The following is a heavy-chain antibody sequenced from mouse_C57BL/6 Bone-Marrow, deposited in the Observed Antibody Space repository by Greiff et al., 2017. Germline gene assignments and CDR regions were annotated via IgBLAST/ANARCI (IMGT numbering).Heavy chain of an antibody. V-gene: IGHV1-39*01. CDR3: ARERVPDYYGSSLFAY. D-gene: IGHD1-1*01. CDR2: INPNYGTT. Sequence: VQLQQSGPELVKPGASVKISCKASGYSFTDYNMNCVKQSNGKRLEWIGVINPNYGTTSYNQKFKGKATLTVDQSSSTAYMQLNSLTSEDSAVYDGARERVPDYYGSSLFAYWGKGTLVTVSA. J-gene: IGHJ3*01. CDR1: GYSFTDYN.